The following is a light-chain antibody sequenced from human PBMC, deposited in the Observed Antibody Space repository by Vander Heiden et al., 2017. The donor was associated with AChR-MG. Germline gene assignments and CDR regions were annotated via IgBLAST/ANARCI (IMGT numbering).Light chain of an antibody. J-gene: IGLJ3*02. CDR1: SSDVGGYNY. CDR2: DVS. V-gene: IGLV2-14*01. Sequence: QSALTQPASVSGYPAQSITISCTGTSSDVGGYNYVSWYQQHPGKAPKLMIYDVSNRPSGVSNRFSGSKSGNTASLTISGLQAEDEADYYCSSYTSSSTTRVFGGGTKLTVL. CDR3: SSYTSSSTTRV.